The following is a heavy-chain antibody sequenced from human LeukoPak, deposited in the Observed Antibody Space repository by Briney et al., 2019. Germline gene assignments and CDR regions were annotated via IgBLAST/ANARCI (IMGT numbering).Heavy chain of an antibody. J-gene: IGHJ6*03. D-gene: IGHD1-1*01. CDR1: GGSISSTSYY. Sequence: SETLSLTCTVSGGSISSTSYYWGWIRQSPGKGLEWIGSIYYSGNTYYNPSLKSRVTISVDTSNNQFSLKLSSVTAADTAVYYCAGTVLGSHYYYMDVWGKGTTVTVSS. V-gene: IGHV4-39*01. CDR3: AGTVLGSHYYYMDV. CDR2: IYYSGNT.